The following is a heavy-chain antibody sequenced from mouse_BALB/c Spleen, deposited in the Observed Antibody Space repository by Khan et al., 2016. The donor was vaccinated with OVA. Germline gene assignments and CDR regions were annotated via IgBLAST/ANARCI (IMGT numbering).Heavy chain of an antibody. CDR2: INTYTGEP. Sequence: QIQLVQSGPELKKPGETVKISCKASGYTFTNYAMNWVKQAPGKGLKWMGWINTYTGEPTYADDFKGRFAFSLETSASTAYLQINNLTNEDTATGCCARGGYWWFEVWGAGTTVTVSA. CDR1: GYTFTNYA. CDR3: ARGGYWWFEV. V-gene: IGHV9-3-1*01. J-gene: IGHJ1*01. D-gene: IGHD1-1*02.